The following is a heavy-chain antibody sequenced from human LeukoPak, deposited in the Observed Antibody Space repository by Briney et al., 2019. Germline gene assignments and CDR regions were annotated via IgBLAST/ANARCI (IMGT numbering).Heavy chain of an antibody. CDR3: VRHVSTNTGYFDS. J-gene: IGHJ4*02. Sequence: SETLSLTCTVSGGSINSHSYYWGWIRQPPGKGLEWIGSVYYDGTFYSNPSLQSRAAVFVDTSRDQFSLDLSFVTAADTALYYCVRHVSTNTGYFDSCGQETLVSVSS. CDR2: VYYDGTF. D-gene: IGHD5-24*01. CDR1: GGSINSHSYY. V-gene: IGHV4-39*01.